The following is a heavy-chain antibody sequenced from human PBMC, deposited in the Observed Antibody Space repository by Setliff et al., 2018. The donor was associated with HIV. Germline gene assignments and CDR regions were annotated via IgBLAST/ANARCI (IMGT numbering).Heavy chain of an antibody. Sequence: SVKVSCKASGGTFSSYAISWVRQAPGQGLEWMGRIIPMFGTASYAQKFQGRVTITADKSTSTAYMELSSLRSEDTAVYYCARVSYYDSSGYYDYWYFDLWGRGTLVTVSS. V-gene: IGHV1-69*06. CDR3: ARVSYYDSSGYYDYWYFDL. CDR1: GGTFSSYA. CDR2: IIPMFGTA. J-gene: IGHJ2*01. D-gene: IGHD3-22*01.